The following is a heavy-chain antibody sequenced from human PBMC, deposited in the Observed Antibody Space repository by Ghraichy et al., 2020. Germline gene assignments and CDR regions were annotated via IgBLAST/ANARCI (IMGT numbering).Heavy chain of an antibody. V-gene: IGHV4-59*08. D-gene: IGHD4-17*01. CDR1: GGSISSYY. CDR3: ARAYGDYYYWYFDL. CDR2: IYYSGST. J-gene: IGHJ2*01. Sequence: SETLSLTCTVSGGSISSYYWSWIRQPPGKGLEWIGYIYYSGSTNYNPSLKSRVTISVDTSKNQFSLKLSSVTAADTAVYYCARAYGDYYYWYFDLWGRGTLVTVSS.